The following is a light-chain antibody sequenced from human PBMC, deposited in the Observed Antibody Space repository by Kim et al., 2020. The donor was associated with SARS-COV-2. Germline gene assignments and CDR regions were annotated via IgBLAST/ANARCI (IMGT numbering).Light chain of an antibody. CDR3: ASWDDSRSGWV. CDR2: RNT. CDR1: SSNIGSNT. Sequence: GDRSPSYSSGSSSNIGSNTVSSYQRFPDTTPKLLIYRNTQRPSRVPDRFSGSKSGTAASLAINELQSEDEADYYCASWDDSRSGWVFGGGTQLTVL. V-gene: IGLV1-44*01. J-gene: IGLJ3*02.